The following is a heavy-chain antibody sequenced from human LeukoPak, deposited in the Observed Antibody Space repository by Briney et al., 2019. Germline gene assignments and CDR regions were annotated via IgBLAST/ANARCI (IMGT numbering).Heavy chain of an antibody. V-gene: IGHV4-39*01. Sequence: PSETLSLTCTVSGGSISSSIYYWGWIRQPPGKGLEWIGSIYYSGSTYYNPSLKSRVTISVDTSKNQFSLKLSSVTAADTAVYYCARRGSGSYFKPYYFDYWGQGTLVTVSS. D-gene: IGHD3-10*01. CDR1: GGSISSSIYY. CDR2: IYYSGST. J-gene: IGHJ4*02. CDR3: ARRGSGSYFKPYYFDY.